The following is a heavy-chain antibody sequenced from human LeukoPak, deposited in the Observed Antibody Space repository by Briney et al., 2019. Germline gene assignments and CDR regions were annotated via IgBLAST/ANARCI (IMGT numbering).Heavy chain of an antibody. CDR2: ISGSGGST. V-gene: IGHV3-23*01. D-gene: IGHD2-2*01. CDR3: AKDALGYCSSTSCYLY. CDR1: GFTFSSYA. J-gene: IGHJ1*01. Sequence: QAGGSLRLSCAASGFTFSSYAMSWVRQAPGKGLEWVSAISGSGGSTYYADSVKGRFTISRDNSKNTLYLQMNSLRAEDTAVYYCAKDALGYCSSTSCYLYWGQGTLVTVSS.